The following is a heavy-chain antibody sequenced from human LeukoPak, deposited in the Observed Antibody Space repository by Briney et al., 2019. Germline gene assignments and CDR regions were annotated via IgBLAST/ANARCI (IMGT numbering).Heavy chain of an antibody. V-gene: IGHV1-58*02. Sequence: SVKVSCKASGFTFSTSAMQWVRQSRGQRLEWIGWIVVGSGDTKYAQKFQERVTISMAMSTSTAYMELSSLRSEDTAVYYCARDPGESPSAVRSGSYYRQPDYWGQGALVTVSS. D-gene: IGHD3-10*01. CDR2: IVVGSGDT. CDR1: GFTFSTSA. CDR3: ARDPGESPSAVRSGSYYRQPDY. J-gene: IGHJ4*02.